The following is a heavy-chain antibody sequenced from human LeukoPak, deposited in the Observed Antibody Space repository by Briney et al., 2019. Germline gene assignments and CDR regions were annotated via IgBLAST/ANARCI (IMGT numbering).Heavy chain of an antibody. Sequence: AASVKVSCRASGGTFNSYAISWVRQAPGQGLEWMGGIIPIFGTSNYAQRFQGKVTITTDESMTTAYMELSGLRSEDTAVYYCVRSGPAASNYYYYMDVWGKGTTVTVSS. V-gene: IGHV1-69*05. CDR1: GGTFNSYA. CDR2: IIPIFGTS. J-gene: IGHJ6*03. D-gene: IGHD6-13*01. CDR3: VRSGPAASNYYYYMDV.